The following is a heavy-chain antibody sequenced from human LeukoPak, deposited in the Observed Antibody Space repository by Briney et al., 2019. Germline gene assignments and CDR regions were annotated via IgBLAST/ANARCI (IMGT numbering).Heavy chain of an antibody. CDR3: ASLEQWLGSFDY. CDR1: GGSISSYY. V-gene: IGHV4-59*01. J-gene: IGHJ4*02. Sequence: PSETLSLTCTVSGGSISSYYWSWIRQPPGKGLEWIGYIYYSGSTNYNPSLKSRVTISVDTSKNQFSPKLSSVTAADTAVYYCASLEQWLGSFDYWGQGTLVTVSS. CDR2: IYYSGST. D-gene: IGHD6-19*01.